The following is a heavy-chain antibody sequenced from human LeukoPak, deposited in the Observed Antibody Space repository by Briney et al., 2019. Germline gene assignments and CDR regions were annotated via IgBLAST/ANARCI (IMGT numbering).Heavy chain of an antibody. CDR2: VSYTGTT. J-gene: IGHJ4*02. CDR3: ATSRLGIVRHYFDY. V-gene: IGHV4-59*11. D-gene: IGHD3-10*02. Sequence: SETLSLTCTVSGGSISSHYWSWIRQPPGKGLEWIGYVSYTGTTNYNPSLKSRDTMPMDASKNHFSLKLSSVTAADTAVYYCATSRLGIVRHYFDYWGQGTLVTASS. CDR1: GGSISSHY.